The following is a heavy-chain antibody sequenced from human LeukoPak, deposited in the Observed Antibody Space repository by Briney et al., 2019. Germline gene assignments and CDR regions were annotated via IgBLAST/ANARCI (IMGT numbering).Heavy chain of an antibody. V-gene: IGHV4-39*07. CDR2: IYYSGST. D-gene: IGHD6-13*01. CDR1: GGSISSSSYY. J-gene: IGHJ5*01. CDR3: ARGGSSYRWFDP. Sequence: SETLSLTCTVSGGSISSSSYYWGWIRQPPGKRLEWIGSIYYSGSTYYNPSLKSRVTISVDTSKNQFSLKLSSVTAADTAVYYCARGGSSYRWFDPWGQGTLVTVSS.